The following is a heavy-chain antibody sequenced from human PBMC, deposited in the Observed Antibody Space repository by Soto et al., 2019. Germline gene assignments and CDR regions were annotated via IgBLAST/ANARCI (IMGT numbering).Heavy chain of an antibody. D-gene: IGHD3-9*01. CDR2: ISKDGSNK. J-gene: IGHJ4*02. CDR1: GFTFSNYA. V-gene: IGHV3-30*18. CDR3: AKETGPQGGFDD. Sequence: SLRLSCAVSGFTFSNYAMHWVRQAPGKGLEWVAVISKDGSNKYYGDFVKGRFIISRDSSKNTLYLQMNSLREEDTAVYYCAKETGPQGGFDDWGQGTLVTVSS.